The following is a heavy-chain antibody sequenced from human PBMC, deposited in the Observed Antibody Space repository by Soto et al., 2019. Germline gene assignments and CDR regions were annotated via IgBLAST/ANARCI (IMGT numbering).Heavy chain of an antibody. J-gene: IGHJ4*02. Sequence: NLSLTSIVYSGSATTGAYFCSWLRQPPGKGLVWIGYIYYSRNTSYNQSLKSRLTISIDRSKNQFYLKMSSETAADTAVYYCASADTAWPRRIDDWGRGTLVTVSS. D-gene: IGHD5-18*01. V-gene: IGHV4-31*03. CDR3: ASADTAWPRRIDD. CDR2: IYYSRNT. CDR1: SGSATTGAYF.